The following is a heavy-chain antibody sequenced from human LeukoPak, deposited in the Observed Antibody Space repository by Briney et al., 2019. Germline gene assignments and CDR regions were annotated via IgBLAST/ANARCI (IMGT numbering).Heavy chain of an antibody. D-gene: IGHD1-7*01. CDR3: ARAATGTIDY. V-gene: IGHV4-34*01. J-gene: IGHJ4*02. CDR2: INHSGST. Sequence: PSETLSLTCAVYGGSFSGYYWSWIRQPPGKGLEWIGEINHSGSTNYNPSLKRRLTISVDTSKNQFSLKLSSVTAADTAVYYCARAATGTIDYWGQGTLVTVSS. CDR1: GGSFSGYY.